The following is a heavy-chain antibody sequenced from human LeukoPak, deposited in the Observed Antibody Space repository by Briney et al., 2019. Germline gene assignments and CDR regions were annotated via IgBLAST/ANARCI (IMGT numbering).Heavy chain of an antibody. V-gene: IGHV3-30-3*01. CDR3: ASPYYYDSSGYYVEYFQH. Sequence: PGGSLRLSCAASGFTFSSYAMHWVRQAPDKGLEWVAVISYDGSNKYYADSVKGRFTISRDNSKNTLYLQMNSLRAEDTAVYYCASPYYYDSSGYYVEYFQHWGQGTLVTVSS. CDR2: ISYDGSNK. J-gene: IGHJ1*01. D-gene: IGHD3-22*01. CDR1: GFTFSSYA.